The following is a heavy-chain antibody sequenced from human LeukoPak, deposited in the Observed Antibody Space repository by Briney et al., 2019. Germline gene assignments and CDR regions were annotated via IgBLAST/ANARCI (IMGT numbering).Heavy chain of an antibody. J-gene: IGHJ4*02. CDR2: ISTGGSSI. CDR1: RSTFSGYS. Sequence: GGSLRLSCTASRSTFSGYSFNWVRRSPGRGLEWVSYISTGGSSIYYADSVRGRFTSSRDNAKSSLYLQMNSLRGDDTSVYYCARDRGADYGDFDYWGQGTLVTVSS. D-gene: IGHD3-10*01. V-gene: IGHV3-48*01. CDR3: ARDRGADYGDFDY.